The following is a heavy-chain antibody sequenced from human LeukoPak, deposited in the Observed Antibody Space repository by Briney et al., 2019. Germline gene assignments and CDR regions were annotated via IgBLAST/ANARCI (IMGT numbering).Heavy chain of an antibody. J-gene: IGHJ4*02. CDR2: IYYSGST. D-gene: IGHD5-18*01. CDR3: ARGDDSYGSLLDY. Sequence: SETLSLTCTVSGGSISSSSYYWGWVRQPPGKGLEWIGSIYYSGSTYYNPSLKSRVTISVDTSKNQFSLKLSSVTAADTAVYYCARGDDSYGSLLDYWGQGTLVTVSS. CDR1: GGSISSSSYY. V-gene: IGHV4-39*07.